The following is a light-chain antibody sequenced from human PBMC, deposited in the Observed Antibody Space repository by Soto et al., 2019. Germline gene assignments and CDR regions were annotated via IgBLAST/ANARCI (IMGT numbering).Light chain of an antibody. J-gene: IGKJ4*01. CDR3: QQYGSSPVT. CDR1: QSVASSS. Sequence: EIVLTQSPATLSVSPGERATLSCGASQSVASSSLAWYQERPGLAPRLLIYDSFTRAAGIPARFSGSGSGTDFTLTISRLEPEDFAVYFCQQYGSSPVTFGGGTKVEIK. CDR2: DSF. V-gene: IGKV3D-20*01.